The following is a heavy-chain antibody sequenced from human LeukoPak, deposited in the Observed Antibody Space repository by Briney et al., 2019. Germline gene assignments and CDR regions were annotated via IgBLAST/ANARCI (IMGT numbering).Heavy chain of an antibody. Sequence: PSETLSLTCTVSGGSISSYYWSWIRQPPGKGLEWIGYIYYSGSTNYNPSLKSRVTISVDTSKNQFSLKLSSVTAADTAVYYCARTPILGIDHYFDYWGQGTLVTVSS. V-gene: IGHV4-59*01. J-gene: IGHJ4*02. CDR1: GGSISSYY. CDR2: IYYSGST. CDR3: ARTPILGIDHYFDY. D-gene: IGHD2-2*03.